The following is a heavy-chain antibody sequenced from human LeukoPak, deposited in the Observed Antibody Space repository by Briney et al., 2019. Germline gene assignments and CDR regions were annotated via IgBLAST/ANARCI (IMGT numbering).Heavy chain of an antibody. CDR1: GGSISNYY. CDR2: IYYSGST. V-gene: IGHV4-59*01. Sequence: SETLSLTCTVSGGSISNYYWSWIRQPPGKGLEWIGYIYYSGSTNYNPSLKSRVTISVDTSKNQFSLKLSSVIAADTAVYYCARGLERGPYYYFYYMGVWGKGTTVTVSS. J-gene: IGHJ6*03. D-gene: IGHD1-1*01. CDR3: ARGLERGPYYYFYYMGV.